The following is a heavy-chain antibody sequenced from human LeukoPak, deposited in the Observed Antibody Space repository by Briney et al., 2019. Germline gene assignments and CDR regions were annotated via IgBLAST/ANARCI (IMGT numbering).Heavy chain of an antibody. CDR1: GYTFTSYG. D-gene: IGHD1-14*01. V-gene: IGHV1-18*01. J-gene: IGHJ6*03. Sequence: ASVKVSCKASGYTFTSYGISWVRQAPGQGLEWMGWISAYNGNTNYAQKLQGRVTMTTDTSTSTAYMELRSLRSDDTAVYYCARAYRTYYYYYYMDVWGKGTTVTISS. CDR3: ARAYRTYYYYYYMDV. CDR2: ISAYNGNT.